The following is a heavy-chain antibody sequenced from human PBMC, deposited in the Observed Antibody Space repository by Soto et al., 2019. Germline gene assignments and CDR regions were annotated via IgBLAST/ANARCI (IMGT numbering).Heavy chain of an antibody. CDR1: GYSFTTYW. CDR3: ARHEQYYYQYYGMDV. J-gene: IGHJ6*02. Sequence: GESLKISCKGSGYSFTTYWIAWVRQMPGKGLELMGIINPGDSDIRYSPSFQGQVTISVDRSISTAYLQWSSLKASDTAIYYCARHEQYYYQYYGMDVWGHGTTVTVSS. CDR2: INPGDSDI. V-gene: IGHV5-51*01.